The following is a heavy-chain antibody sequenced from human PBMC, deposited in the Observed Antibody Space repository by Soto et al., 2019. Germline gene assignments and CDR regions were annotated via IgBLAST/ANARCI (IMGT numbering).Heavy chain of an antibody. V-gene: IGHV3-21*01. CDR1: GFTFSSYS. J-gene: IGHJ3*01. CDR3: ASSPGRVVVAASGAFDF. D-gene: IGHD2-15*01. CDR2: ISSGSSYI. Sequence: GVLRLSCAASGFTFSSYSMNWVRQAPGKGLEWVSSISSGSSYIYYPDSVKGRFTISRDNAENSLFLQMHSLRAEDTAVYYCASSPGRVVVAASGAFDFWGQGTMVTVSS.